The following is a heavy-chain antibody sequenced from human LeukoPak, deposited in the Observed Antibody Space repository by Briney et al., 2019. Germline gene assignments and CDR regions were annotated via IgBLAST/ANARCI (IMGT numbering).Heavy chain of an antibody. CDR1: GFTFSSYA. Sequence: GGSLRLSCTASGFTFSSYAMHWVRQAPGKGLEWEAVISYDGSNKYYADSVKGRFTISRDNSKNTLDLQVNSLRVEDTAVYYCARGLFLSGYLDAFDMWGQGTVVTVSS. J-gene: IGHJ3*02. V-gene: IGHV3-30*14. D-gene: IGHD3-22*01. CDR2: ISYDGSNK. CDR3: ARGLFLSGYLDAFDM.